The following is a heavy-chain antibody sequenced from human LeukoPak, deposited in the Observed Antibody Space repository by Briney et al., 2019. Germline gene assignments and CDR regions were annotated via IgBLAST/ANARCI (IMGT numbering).Heavy chain of an antibody. CDR2: INWNGGST. J-gene: IGHJ4*02. V-gene: IGHV3-20*04. CDR1: GFTFDDYG. D-gene: IGHD3-3*01. CDR3: ARGGIFGVVIQYYFDY. Sequence: GGSLRLSCAASGFTFDDYGMSWVRHAPGKGLEWVSGINWNGGSTGYADSVKGRFTISRDNAKNSLYLQMNSLRAEDTALYYCARGGIFGVVIQYYFDYWGQGTLVTVSS.